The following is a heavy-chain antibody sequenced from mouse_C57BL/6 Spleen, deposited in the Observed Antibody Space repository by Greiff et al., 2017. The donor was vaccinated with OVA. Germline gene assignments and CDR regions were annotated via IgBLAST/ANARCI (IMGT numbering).Heavy chain of an antibody. CDR3: TREGYYGSSSY. Sequence: QVQLQQSGAELVRPGASVTLSCKASGYTFTDYEMHWVKQTPVHGLEWIGAIDPETGGTAYNQKFKGKAILTADKSSSTAYMELRSLTSEDSAVYYCTREGYYGSSSYWGQGTSVTVSS. CDR2: IDPETGGT. D-gene: IGHD1-1*01. J-gene: IGHJ4*01. CDR1: GYTFTDYE. V-gene: IGHV1-15*01.